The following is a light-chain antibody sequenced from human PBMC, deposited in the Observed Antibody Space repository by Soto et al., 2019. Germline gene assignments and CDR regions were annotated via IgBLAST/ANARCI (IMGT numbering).Light chain of an antibody. CDR1: QSVSSSY. J-gene: IGKJ4*01. CDR2: GAS. CDR3: QQYGSSPLT. Sequence: ESVLTQSPGTLSLSHGERATLSCRVSQSVSSSYLAWYQQKPGQAPRLLIYGASSRATGIPDRFSGSGSGTDFTLTISRLEPEDFAVYYCQQYGSSPLTFGGGTKVDIK. V-gene: IGKV3-20*01.